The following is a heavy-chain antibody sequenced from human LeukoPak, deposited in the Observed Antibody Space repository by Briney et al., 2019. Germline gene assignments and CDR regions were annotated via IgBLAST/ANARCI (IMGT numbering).Heavy chain of an antibody. D-gene: IGHD3-3*01. J-gene: IGHJ6*02. Sequence: GASVKVSCKASGYTFTSYYMHWVRQAPGQGLEWMGIINPSGGSTSYAQKFQGRVTMTRDTSTSTVYMELSSLRSEDTAVYYCARDTLSIRFLEWLFESAYGMDVWGQGTTVTVSS. CDR1: GYTFTSYY. CDR2: INPSGGST. CDR3: ARDTLSIRFLEWLFESAYGMDV. V-gene: IGHV1-46*01.